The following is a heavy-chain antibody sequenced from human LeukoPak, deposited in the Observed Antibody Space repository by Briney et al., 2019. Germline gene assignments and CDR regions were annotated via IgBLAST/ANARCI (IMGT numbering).Heavy chain of an antibody. CDR2: INHSGST. D-gene: IGHD6-19*01. CDR3: ARTAVAGTVGYFDY. Sequence: PSETLSLTRAVYVGSLSGYYWSGIRQPPGKGREWGGEINHSGSTNYNPSLKRRVTISVGTPKNQFSLKLSSVTAADTAVYYCARTAVAGTVGYFDYWGQGTLVTVSS. CDR1: VGSLSGYY. V-gene: IGHV4-34*01. J-gene: IGHJ4*02.